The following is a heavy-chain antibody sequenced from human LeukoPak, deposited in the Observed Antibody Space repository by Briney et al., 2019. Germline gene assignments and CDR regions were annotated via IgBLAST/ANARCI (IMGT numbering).Heavy chain of an antibody. V-gene: IGHV1-18*04. J-gene: IGHJ5*02. CDR1: GYTFTGYY. CDR2: ISAYNGNT. CDR3: ARDRRGIAAAGTRGNWFDP. Sequence: ASVKVSCKASGYTFTGYYMHWVRQAPGQGLEWMGWISAYNGNTNYAQKLQGRVTMTTDTSTSTAYMELRSLRSDDTAVYYCARDRRGIAAAGTRGNWFDPWGQGTLVTVSS. D-gene: IGHD6-13*01.